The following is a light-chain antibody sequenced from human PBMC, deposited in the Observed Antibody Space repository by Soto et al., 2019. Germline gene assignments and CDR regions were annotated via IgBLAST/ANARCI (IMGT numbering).Light chain of an antibody. CDR3: QQYNNLPYS. CDR1: QGVTTN. V-gene: IGKV3-15*01. Sequence: EIVMTQSPDTLSVSPGERATLSCRAGQGVTTNFAWYQQKSGQSPRLLIYDVSIRATGVPARFSGTGSETDFTLTISGLQSEDSAVYFCQQYNNLPYSFGQGTRLEIK. J-gene: IGKJ5*01. CDR2: DVS.